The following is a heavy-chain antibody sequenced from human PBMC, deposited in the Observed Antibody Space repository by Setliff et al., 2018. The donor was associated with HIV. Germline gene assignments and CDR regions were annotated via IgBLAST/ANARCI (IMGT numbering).Heavy chain of an antibody. D-gene: IGHD3-10*01. J-gene: IGHJ5*02. Sequence: SETLSLTCTVSGDSISTDYWTWIRQPPGKGLEWIGYIYSSGSTNFNPPLQSRVTISVDTSKNQFSLKLSSVTAADTAVYYCARHSGVASPNWFDPWGQGTLVTVSS. V-gene: IGHV4-4*09. CDR3: ARHSGVASPNWFDP. CDR2: IYSSGST. CDR1: GDSISTDY.